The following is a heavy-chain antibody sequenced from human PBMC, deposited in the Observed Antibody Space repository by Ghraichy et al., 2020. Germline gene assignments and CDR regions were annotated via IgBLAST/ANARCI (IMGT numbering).Heavy chain of an antibody. CDR1: GGSITTSSYY. Sequence: ETLSLTCTVSGGSITTSSYYWGWIRQPPGRGLEWLGSFFYAGTTYYTPSLKSRVTVSVDTSKNQFSLKLSSVTAADTAVYYCARHNGDPLRHGGHPFYYYGMDVWGQGTTVTVSS. D-gene: IGHD4-17*01. V-gene: IGHV4-39*01. J-gene: IGHJ6*02. CDR3: ARHNGDPLRHGGHPFYYYGMDV. CDR2: FFYAGTT.